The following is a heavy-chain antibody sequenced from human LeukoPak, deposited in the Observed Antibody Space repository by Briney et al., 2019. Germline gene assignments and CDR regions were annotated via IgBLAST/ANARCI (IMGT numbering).Heavy chain of an antibody. D-gene: IGHD3-10*01. CDR3: ARGSPLYGSGSYYDY. Sequence: PGGSLRLSCAASGFTFSNYWMHWVRQAPGKGLVWVSRINSDGINTSYADSVKGRFTISRDNAKNTLNLQMNSLRAEDTAVYYCARGSPLYGSGSYYDYWGQGTLVTVSS. CDR1: GFTFSNYW. V-gene: IGHV3-74*01. J-gene: IGHJ4*02. CDR2: INSDGINT.